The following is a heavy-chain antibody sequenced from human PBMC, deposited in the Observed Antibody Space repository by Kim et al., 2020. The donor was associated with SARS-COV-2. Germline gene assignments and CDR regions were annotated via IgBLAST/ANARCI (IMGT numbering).Heavy chain of an antibody. V-gene: IGHV4-59*01. D-gene: IGHD6-13*01. J-gene: IGHJ4*02. CDR3: ARTRGSSSSLDY. Sequence: NCNPARRGRVTISVDTSKNQFSLKLSSVTAADTAVYYCARTRGSSSSLDYWGQGSLVTVSS.